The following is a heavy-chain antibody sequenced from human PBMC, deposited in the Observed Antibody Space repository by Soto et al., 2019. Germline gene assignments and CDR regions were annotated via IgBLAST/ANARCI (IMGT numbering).Heavy chain of an antibody. D-gene: IGHD2-2*01. CDR1: GGSFSGYI. CDR2: INHSGST. CDR3: ARAQYQPPVQSVGLDP. J-gene: IGHJ5*02. V-gene: IGHV4-34*01. Sequence: SETLSLTCAVQGGSFSGYIWTWIRQPPGKGLEWIGYINHSGSTNYNPSLKSRVTISLDRSKNQFSLKLNSVTAADTAVFYCARAQYQPPVQSVGLDPWGQGTLVTVSS.